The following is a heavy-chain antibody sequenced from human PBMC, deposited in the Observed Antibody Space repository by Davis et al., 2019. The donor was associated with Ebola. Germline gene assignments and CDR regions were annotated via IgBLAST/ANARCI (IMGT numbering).Heavy chain of an antibody. D-gene: IGHD3-10*01. CDR3: AKDSYPMVRGVGDY. J-gene: IGHJ4*02. CDR1: GFTFSDYY. Sequence: GESLKISCAASGFTFSDYYMSWIRQAPGKGLEWVSYISSSGSTIYYADSVKGRFTISRDNAKNSLYLQMNSLRAEDTAVYYCAKDSYPMVRGVGDYWGQGTLVTVSS. V-gene: IGHV3-11*01. CDR2: ISSSGSTI.